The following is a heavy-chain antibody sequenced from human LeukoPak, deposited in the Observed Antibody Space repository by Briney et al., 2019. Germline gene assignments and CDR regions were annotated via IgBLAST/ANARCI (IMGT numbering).Heavy chain of an antibody. CDR1: GYSVSSKSAP. J-gene: IGHJ4*02. Sequence: SQTLSLTCAISGYSVSSKSAPWNWITQSPSKVLDWLGRTYYRSKCSSGYAESVKSRITVNPDTSKNQFSLQLRSVSPEDTAVYYCAKSQTGGTLDYWGQGALVTVSS. CDR3: AKSQTGGTLDY. V-gene: IGHV6-1*01. CDR2: TYYRSKCSS. D-gene: IGHD1-26*01.